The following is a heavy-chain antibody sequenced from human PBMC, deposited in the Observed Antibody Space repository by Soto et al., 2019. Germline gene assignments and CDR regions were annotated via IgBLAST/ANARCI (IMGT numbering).Heavy chain of an antibody. CDR2: ISKDGNDQ. D-gene: IGHD1-26*01. J-gene: IGHJ4*02. V-gene: IGHV3-30*18. Sequence: QVQLVESGGGVVQPGTSLRLSCAASGFTFSTYAMHWVRQAPGKGLEWVAMISKDGNDQYYADSVKCRFTVSRHNSKNTVSLQMHSLRPEATAFYYCAKDRWEFTRYFDSWGQGTLVTVSS. CDR3: AKDRWEFTRYFDS. CDR1: GFTFSTYA.